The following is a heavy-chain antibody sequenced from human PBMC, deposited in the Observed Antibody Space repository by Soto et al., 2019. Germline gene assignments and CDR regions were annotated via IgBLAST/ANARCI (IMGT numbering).Heavy chain of an antibody. D-gene: IGHD2-15*01. Sequence: QVQLVESGGGVVQPGRSLRLSCAASGFTFSSYAMHWVRQATGKGLEWVAVISYDGSNKYYADSVKGRFTISRDNSKNTLYLQMNSLRAEDTAVYYCARYTHGRILDVWGQGTTVTVSS. CDR2: ISYDGSNK. V-gene: IGHV3-30-3*01. J-gene: IGHJ6*02. CDR1: GFTFSSYA. CDR3: ARYTHGRILDV.